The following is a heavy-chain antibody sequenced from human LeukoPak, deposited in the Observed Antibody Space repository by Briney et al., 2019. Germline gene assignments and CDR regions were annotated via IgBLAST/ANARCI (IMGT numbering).Heavy chain of an antibody. D-gene: IGHD3-16*02. CDR2: MSHSESP. V-gene: IGHV4-39*07. CDR1: GASINRSSYS. J-gene: IGHJ6*04. Sequence: PSETLSLTCTVSGASINRSSYSWAWIRQPPGKGLEWIGSMSHSESPYYNPSLRSRVTISVDTSKNQFSLKLSSVTAADTAVYYCARGRITFGGVIRPGDVWGKGTTVTVSS. CDR3: ARGRITFGGVIRPGDV.